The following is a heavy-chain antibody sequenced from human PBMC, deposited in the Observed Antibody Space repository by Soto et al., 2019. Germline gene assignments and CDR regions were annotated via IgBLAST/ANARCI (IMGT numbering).Heavy chain of an antibody. CDR3: AREFTGYDFWSGYYRTDAFDT. D-gene: IGHD3-3*01. CDR2: INHSGST. J-gene: IGHJ3*02. CDR1: GGSFSDYY. V-gene: IGHV4-34*01. Sequence: SETLSLTCAVYGGSFSDYYWSWIRQPPEKGLEWIGEINHSGSTNYNPSLKSRVTISVDTSKNQFSLKLSSVTAADTAVYYCAREFTGYDFWSGYYRTDAFDTWGQGTMVTVSS.